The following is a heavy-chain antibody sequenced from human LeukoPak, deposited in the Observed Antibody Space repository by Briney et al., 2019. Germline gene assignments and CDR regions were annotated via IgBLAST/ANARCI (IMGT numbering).Heavy chain of an antibody. J-gene: IGHJ6*02. D-gene: IGHD2-21*01. CDR1: AGTSSSYA. Sequence: SVKVSCKASAGTSSSYAISWVRQAPGHGREWMGGFIPIFGTANYEQKIQGRVTIAADRSTRTASMELSSLRSEDTAVYYCAREIYRSSYCGGDCYYYGMDVWGQGATVTVSS. CDR3: AREIYRSSYCGGDCYYYGMDV. CDR2: FIPIFGTA. V-gene: IGHV1-69*13.